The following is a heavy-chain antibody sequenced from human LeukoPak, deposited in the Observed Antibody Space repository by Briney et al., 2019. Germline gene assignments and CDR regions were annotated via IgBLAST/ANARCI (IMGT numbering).Heavy chain of an antibody. CDR2: IYPGDSDT. Sequence: GESLKISCKGSGYSFTSYWIGWMRQMPGKGLEWMGIIYPGDSDTRYSPSFQGQVTISADKSISTAYLQWSSLKASDTAMYYCARARSSSYNWFDPWGQGTLVTVSS. J-gene: IGHJ5*02. V-gene: IGHV5-51*01. CDR3: ARARSSSYNWFDP. D-gene: IGHD6-6*01. CDR1: GYSFTSYW.